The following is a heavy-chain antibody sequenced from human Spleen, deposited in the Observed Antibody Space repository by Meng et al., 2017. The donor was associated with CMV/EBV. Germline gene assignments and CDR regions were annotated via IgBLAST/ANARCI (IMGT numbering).Heavy chain of an antibody. D-gene: IGHD3-10*02. Sequence: GGSLRLSCAASGFTFSSYSMNWVRQAPGKGLEWVSSISSSSSYIYYADSVKGRFTISRDNAKNSLYLQMNSLRAEDTAVYYCARVMLSYYFDYWGQGTLVTVSS. CDR1: GFTFSSYS. CDR2: ISSSSSYI. V-gene: IGHV3-21*01. J-gene: IGHJ4*02. CDR3: ARVMLSYYFDY.